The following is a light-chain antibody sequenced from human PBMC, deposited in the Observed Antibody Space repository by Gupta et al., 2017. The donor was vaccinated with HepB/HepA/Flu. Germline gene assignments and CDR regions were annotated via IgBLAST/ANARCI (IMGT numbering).Light chain of an antibody. J-gene: IGKJ4*01. Sequence: TGSPATLSLSPGDTATLSCRASHTVSTSYLVWYQQKPGQAPRLLIHGASTRATGVPDRFSGSGSDTDFTLTISGLEPEDFAVYYCHEYVSSSPPFGGGTRVE. CDR1: HTVSTSY. CDR2: GAS. V-gene: IGKV3-20*01. CDR3: HEYVSSSPP.